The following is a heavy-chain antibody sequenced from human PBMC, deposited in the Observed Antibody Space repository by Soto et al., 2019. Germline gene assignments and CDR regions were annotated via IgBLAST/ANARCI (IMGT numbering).Heavy chain of an antibody. V-gene: IGHV1-69*12. J-gene: IGHJ4*02. CDR3: ARARGRMATMIGFDD. CDR2: IIPIFGTA. CDR1: GGTFSSYA. Sequence: QVQLVQSGAEVKKPGSSVKVSCKASGGTFSSYAISWVRQAPGQGLEWMGGIIPIFGTANYAQKFQGRVTITADESTGTAYMELSRLRSEDTAGYYCARARGRMATMIGFDDWGQGTLVTVSS. D-gene: IGHD3-22*01.